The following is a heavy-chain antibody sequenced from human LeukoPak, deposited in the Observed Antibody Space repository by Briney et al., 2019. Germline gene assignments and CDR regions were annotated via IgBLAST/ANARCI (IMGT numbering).Heavy chain of an antibody. CDR2: IYSGGST. V-gene: IGHV3-66*01. Sequence: PVGSLRLSCAASGFTVSSNYMSWVRQAPGKGLEWVSVIYSGGSTYYADSVKGRFTISRDNSKNTLYLQMNSLRAEDTAVYYCARVYYDSSGEDAFDIWGQGTMVTVSS. D-gene: IGHD3-22*01. J-gene: IGHJ3*02. CDR3: ARVYYDSSGEDAFDI. CDR1: GFTVSSNY.